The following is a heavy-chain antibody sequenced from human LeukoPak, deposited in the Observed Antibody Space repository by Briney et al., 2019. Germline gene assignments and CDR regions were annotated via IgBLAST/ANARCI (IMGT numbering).Heavy chain of an antibody. D-gene: IGHD2-2*02. CDR2: ISGSGGST. CDR1: GLTFISYA. CDR3: AKESFDAYCSSTSCYIDY. V-gene: IGHV3-23*01. Sequence: GGSLRLYCAVSGLTFISYAMSWDRQAPGKLLEWVSAISGSGGSTYYADSVKRRFTNSRDNSKSTLYLQMNSPRAEDTAVYYCAKESFDAYCSSTSCYIDYWGQGTLVTASS. J-gene: IGHJ4*02.